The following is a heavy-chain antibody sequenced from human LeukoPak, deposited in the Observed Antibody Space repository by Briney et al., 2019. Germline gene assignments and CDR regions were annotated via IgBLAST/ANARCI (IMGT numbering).Heavy chain of an antibody. CDR2: IIPIFGTA. Sequence: SVKVSCKASGYTFTCYGSSWMRQAPGPGLEWMGGIIPIFGTANYAQKFQGRVTITADESTSTAYMELSSLRSEDTAVYYCASQGRDGYPWGQGTLVTVSS. D-gene: IGHD5-24*01. V-gene: IGHV1-69*13. CDR3: ASQGRDGYP. J-gene: IGHJ5*02. CDR1: GYTFTCYG.